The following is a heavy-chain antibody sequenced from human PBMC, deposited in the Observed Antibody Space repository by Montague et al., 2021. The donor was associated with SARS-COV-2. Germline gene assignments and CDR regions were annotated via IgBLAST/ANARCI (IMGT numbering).Heavy chain of an antibody. J-gene: IGHJ3*02. CDR1: GGSISSGGYY. D-gene: IGHD2-2*01. Sequence: TLSLTCTVSGGSISSGGYYWSWIRQHPGKGLEWIGYIYYSGSTYYNPSLKSRVTISVDTSKNQSSLKLSSVTAADTAVYYCARATAGPAAIFMGFPRPLEDFDIWGQGTMVTVSS. CDR3: ARATAGPAAIFMGFPRPLEDFDI. V-gene: IGHV4-31*03. CDR2: IYYSGST.